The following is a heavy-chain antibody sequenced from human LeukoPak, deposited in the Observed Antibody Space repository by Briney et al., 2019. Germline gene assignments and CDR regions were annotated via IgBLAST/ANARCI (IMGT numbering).Heavy chain of an antibody. CDR2: IIPILGIA. D-gene: IGHD3-22*01. J-gene: IGHJ4*02. CDR1: GGTFSSYA. Sequence: ASVKVSCKASGGTFSSYAISWVRQAPGQGLECMGRIIPILGIANYAQKFQGRVTITADKSTSTAYMELSSLRSEDTAVYYCASSYYDSSGPRGPLDYWGQGTLVTVSS. CDR3: ASSYYDSSGPRGPLDY. V-gene: IGHV1-69*04.